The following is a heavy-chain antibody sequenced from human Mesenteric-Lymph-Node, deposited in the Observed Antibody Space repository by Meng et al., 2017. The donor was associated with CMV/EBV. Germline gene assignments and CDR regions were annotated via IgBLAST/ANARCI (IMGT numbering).Heavy chain of an antibody. CDR2: IYYSGST. CDR3: ARVVVTTGVVFDY. CDR1: GGSISSGGYY. Sequence: GSGGSISSGGYYWSWIRQHPGKGLEWIGYIYYSGSTYYNPSLKSRVTISVDTSKNQFSLKLSSVTAADTAVYYCARVVVTTGVVFDYWGQGTLVTVSS. J-gene: IGHJ4*02. V-gene: IGHV4-31*02. D-gene: IGHD4-11*01.